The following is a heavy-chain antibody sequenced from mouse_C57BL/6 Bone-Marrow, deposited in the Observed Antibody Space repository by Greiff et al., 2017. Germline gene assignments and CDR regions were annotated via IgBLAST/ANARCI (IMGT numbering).Heavy chain of an antibody. CDR2: IYPGDGDT. Sequence: VQLQQSGPELVKPGASVKISCKASGYAFSSSWMNWVKQRPGKGLEWIGRIYPGDGDTNYNGKFKGKATLTADKSSSTAYMELSSLTSEDSAVYFCANFEGYWGQGTTLTVSS. J-gene: IGHJ2*01. V-gene: IGHV1-82*01. CDR3: ANFEGY. CDR1: GYAFSSSW.